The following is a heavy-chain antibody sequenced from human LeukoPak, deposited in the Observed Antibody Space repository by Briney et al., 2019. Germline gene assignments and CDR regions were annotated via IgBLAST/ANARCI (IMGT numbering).Heavy chain of an antibody. CDR1: GYTLTELS. CDR3: ARAGYGDDAFDI. CDR2: FDPEDGET. V-gene: IGHV1-24*01. D-gene: IGHD5-12*01. J-gene: IGHJ3*02. Sequence: ASVKVSCKVSGYTLTELSMHWVRQAPGKGLEWMGGFDPEDGETIYAQKFQGRVTMTEDTSTDTAYMELSSLRSEDTAVYYCARAGYGDDAFDIWGQGTMVTVSS.